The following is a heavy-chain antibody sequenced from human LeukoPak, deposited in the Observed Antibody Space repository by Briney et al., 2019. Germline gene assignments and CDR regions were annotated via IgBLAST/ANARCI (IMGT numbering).Heavy chain of an antibody. J-gene: IGHJ4*02. V-gene: IGHV1-18*01. Sequence: ASVKVSCKASGYTFTSYGISWVRQAPGQGLEWMGWISAYNGNTNYAQKLQGRVTMTTDTSTSTAYMELRSLRSDDTAVYYCARDETAAGTPLFDYWGQGTLVTVSS. CDR1: GYTFTSYG. D-gene: IGHD6-13*01. CDR3: ARDETAAGTPLFDY. CDR2: ISAYNGNT.